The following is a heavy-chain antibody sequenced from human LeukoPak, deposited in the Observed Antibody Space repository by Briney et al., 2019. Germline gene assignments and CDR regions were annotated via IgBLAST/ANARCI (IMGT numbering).Heavy chain of an antibody. D-gene: IGHD2-15*01. V-gene: IGHV3-23*01. Sequence: PGGSLRLSCAASGFTFSSYAMSWVRQAPGKGLEWVSGISGSGGSTYYADSVKGRFTISRDNSKNTLYLQMNSLRAEDTAVYYCAKDVNLVVVGAAFDNWGQGTLVTVSS. CDR3: AKDVNLVVVGAAFDN. J-gene: IGHJ4*02. CDR2: ISGSGGST. CDR1: GFTFSSYA.